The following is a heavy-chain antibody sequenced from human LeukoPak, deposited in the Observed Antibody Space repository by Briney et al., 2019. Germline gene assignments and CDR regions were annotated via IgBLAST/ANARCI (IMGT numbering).Heavy chain of an antibody. CDR2: VNPSGGGT. CDR3: ARAGAVVDNWFDP. CDR1: GYTFTNYY. V-gene: IGHV1-46*01. Sequence: GASVKVSCRTSGYTFTNYYMHWVRQAPGQGLEWLGLVNPSGGGTTYAQKFQGRVTMTTDTSTTTAYMELRSLRSDDTAVYYCARAGAVVDNWFDPWGQGTLVTVSS. J-gene: IGHJ5*02. D-gene: IGHD2-15*01.